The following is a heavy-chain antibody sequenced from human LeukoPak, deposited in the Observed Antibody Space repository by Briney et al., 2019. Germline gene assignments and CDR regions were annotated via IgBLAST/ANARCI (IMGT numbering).Heavy chain of an antibody. CDR1: GFTFSGSA. Sequence: GGSLRLTCAASGFTFSGSAMHWVRQASGKGLEWVGRIRSKANSYATAYAASVKGRFTISRDDSKNTAYLQVNSLKTEDTAVYYCTRGANDFWSGSYYYMDVWGKGTTVTVSS. D-gene: IGHD3-3*01. CDR3: TRGANDFWSGSYYYMDV. CDR2: IRSKANSYAT. V-gene: IGHV3-73*01. J-gene: IGHJ6*03.